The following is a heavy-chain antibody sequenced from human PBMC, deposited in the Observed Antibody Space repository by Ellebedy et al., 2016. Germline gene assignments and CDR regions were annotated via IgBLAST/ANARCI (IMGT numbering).Heavy chain of an antibody. CDR3: VKGASSGSWVTMEY. J-gene: IGHJ4*02. V-gene: IGHV3-53*01. CDR2: IYIGGTT. CDR1: GFTVSNTY. Sequence: GESLKISCAASGFTVSNTYMGWVRQAPGKGLDWVSVIYIGGTTYYADSVKGRFIISRDNSKNTLYLQMNSLRVEDTALYYCVKGASSGSWVTMEYWGQGTLVTVSS. D-gene: IGHD6-13*01.